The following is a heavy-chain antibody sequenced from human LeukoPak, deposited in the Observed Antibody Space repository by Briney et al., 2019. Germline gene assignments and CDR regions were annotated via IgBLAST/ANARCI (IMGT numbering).Heavy chain of an antibody. CDR2: IYSGGST. Sequence: GGSLRLSCAASGFTVCSVYMSWVRQAPGKGLEWGSVIYSGGSTYYADYVKGRFTISRGNSKNTLYLQMNSLRAEDTAVYYCARVLHLGWFDPWGQGTLVTVSS. J-gene: IGHJ5*02. CDR3: ARVLHLGWFDP. V-gene: IGHV3-66*02. CDR1: GFTVCSVY.